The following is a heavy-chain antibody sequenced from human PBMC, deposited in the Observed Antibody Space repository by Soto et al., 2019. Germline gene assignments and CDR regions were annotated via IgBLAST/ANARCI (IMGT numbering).Heavy chain of an antibody. CDR2: ISYDGSNK. CDR3: AILSGSYHAPFDY. Sequence: QVQLVESGGGVVQPGRSLRLSCAASGFTFSSYGMHWVRQAPGKGLEWVAVISYDGSNKYYADSVKGRFTISRDNSKNTLYLQMNSLRAEDTAVYYCAILSGSYHAPFDYWGQGTLVTVSS. CDR1: GFTFSSYG. D-gene: IGHD1-26*01. V-gene: IGHV3-30*03. J-gene: IGHJ4*02.